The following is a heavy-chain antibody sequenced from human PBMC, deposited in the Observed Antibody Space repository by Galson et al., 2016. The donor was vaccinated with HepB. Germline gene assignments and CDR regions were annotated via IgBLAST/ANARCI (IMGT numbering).Heavy chain of an antibody. J-gene: IGHJ3*02. V-gene: IGHV4-4*02. D-gene: IGHD2-8*02. CDR3: AREPLLVDAFDI. CDR2: IYHTGRT. CDR1: GGSLGSFSW. Sequence: SETLSLTCTVSGGSLGSFSWWSWVRQYPGKGREWSGEIYHTGRTNYNPSLMSRVTISVDKSKYRFSLRLSSVTAADTAVYYCAREPLLVDAFDIWGQGTAATVSS.